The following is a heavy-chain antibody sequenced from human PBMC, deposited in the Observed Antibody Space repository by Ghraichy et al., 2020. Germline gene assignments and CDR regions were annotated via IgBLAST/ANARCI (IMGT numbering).Heavy chain of an antibody. CDR3: ARGAPPRGYSYCYDY. D-gene: IGHD5-18*01. J-gene: IGHJ4*02. CDR2: IYTSGST. CDR1: GGSISSYY. V-gene: IGHV4-4*07. Sequence: SQTLSLTCTVSGGSISSYYWSWIRQPAWKGLEWIGRIYTSGSTNYNPSLKTRVTMSVDTSKNQFSLKLSSVTAADTAVYYFARGAPPRGYSYCYDYWGQGTLVTVSS.